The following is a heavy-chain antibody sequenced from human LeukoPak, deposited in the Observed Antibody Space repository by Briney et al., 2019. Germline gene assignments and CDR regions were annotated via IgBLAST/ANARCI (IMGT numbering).Heavy chain of an antibody. V-gene: IGHV3-23*01. CDR1: GFTFSSYA. J-gene: IGHJ6*03. CDR3: AKSHRGVVRGGSYYYYYMDV. D-gene: IGHD3-10*01. CDR2: ISGSGGST. Sequence: GGSLRLSCAASGFTFSSYAMSWVRQAPGKGLEWVSAISGSGGSTYYADSVKGRFTISRDNSKNTLYLQMNSLRAEDTAVYYCAKSHRGVVRGGSYYYYYMDVWGKGTTVTVSS.